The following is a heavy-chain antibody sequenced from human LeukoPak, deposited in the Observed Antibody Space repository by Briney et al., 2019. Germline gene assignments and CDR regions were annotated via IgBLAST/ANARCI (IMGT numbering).Heavy chain of an antibody. J-gene: IGHJ3*02. CDR3: ARVRQRYCSGGSCPFDI. Sequence: RASVTVSCKASGYTFTSYGISWVRQAPGQGLEWMGWISAYNGNTNYAQKLQGRVTMTTDTSTSTAYMELRSLRSDDTAVYYCARVRQRYCSGGSCPFDIWGQGTMVTVSS. CDR1: GYTFTSYG. V-gene: IGHV1-18*01. D-gene: IGHD2-15*01. CDR2: ISAYNGNT.